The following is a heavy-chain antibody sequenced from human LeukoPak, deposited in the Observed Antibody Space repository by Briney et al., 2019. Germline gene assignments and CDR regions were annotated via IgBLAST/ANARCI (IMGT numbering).Heavy chain of an antibody. CDR3: ARVGSGWYNWFDP. CDR1: GYTFTGYY. CDR2: INPNSGGT. V-gene: IGHV1-2*06. D-gene: IGHD6-19*01. Sequence: ASVKVSCKASGYTFTGYYMHWVRQAPGQGLEWMGRINPNSGGTNYAQKFQGRVTMTRDTSISTAYMELSRLRSDDTAVYYCARVGSGWYNWFDPWGQGTLVTVPS. J-gene: IGHJ5*02.